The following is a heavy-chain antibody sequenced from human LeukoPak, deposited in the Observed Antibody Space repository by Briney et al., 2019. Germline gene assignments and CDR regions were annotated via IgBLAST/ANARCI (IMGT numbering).Heavy chain of an antibody. J-gene: IGHJ5*02. CDR2: ISAYNGNT. D-gene: IGHD3-9*01. V-gene: IGHV1-18*01. CDR1: GYTFTSYG. CDR3: AREGGPHYDILTGRGWFDP. Sequence: ASVKVSCKASGYTFTSYGISWVRQAPGQGLEWMGWISAYNGNTNYAQKLQGRVTMTTDTSTSTAYMELRSLRSDDTAVYYCAREGGPHYDILTGRGWFDPWGQGTLVTVSS.